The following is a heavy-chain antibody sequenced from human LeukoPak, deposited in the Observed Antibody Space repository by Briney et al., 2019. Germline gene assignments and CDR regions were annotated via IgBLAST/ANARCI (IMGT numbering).Heavy chain of an antibody. Sequence: SVKVSCKASGGTFSSYAISWVRQAPGQGLEWMGGIIPIFGTANYAQKFQGRVTITADESTSTAYMELSSLRCEDTAVYYCARDYAPDCGGDCPPGVYNWFDPWGQGTLVTVSS. CDR3: ARDYAPDCGGDCPPGVYNWFDP. CDR2: IIPIFGTA. J-gene: IGHJ5*02. V-gene: IGHV1-69*13. CDR1: GGTFSSYA. D-gene: IGHD2-21*02.